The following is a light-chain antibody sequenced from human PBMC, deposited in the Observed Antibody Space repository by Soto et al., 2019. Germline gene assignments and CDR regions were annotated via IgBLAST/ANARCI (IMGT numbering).Light chain of an antibody. CDR1: QPIGTS. Sequence: DIQMTHSPSSLSAFVVYIVTVTFRSSQPIGTSLHPYQQRAGTAPKVLISAATKLQSGVPSRFGGRGSGTDFTLTISNLQPEDSATYFCQKGYNTFWKFGRGTKVDIK. V-gene: IGKV1-39*01. CDR2: AAT. J-gene: IGKJ1*01. CDR3: QKGYNTFWK.